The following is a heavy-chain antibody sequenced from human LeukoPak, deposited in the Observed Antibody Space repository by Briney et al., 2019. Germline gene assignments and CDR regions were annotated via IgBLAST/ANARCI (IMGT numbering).Heavy chain of an antibody. D-gene: IGHD3-16*02. CDR2: INPYNGNT. V-gene: IGHV1-18*01. CDR3: AGGSGLSYFDY. Sequence: ASVKVSCKASGYTFTIYNINWVRQAPGQGLQWMGWINPYNGNTKYAENLQGRVTMTADTSTSTAYMELRSLRSDDTAVYYCAGGSGLSYFDYWGQGTLVTVSS. J-gene: IGHJ4*02. CDR1: GYTFTIYN.